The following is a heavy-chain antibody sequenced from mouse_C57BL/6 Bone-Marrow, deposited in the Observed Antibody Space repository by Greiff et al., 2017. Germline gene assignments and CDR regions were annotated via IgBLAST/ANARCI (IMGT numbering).Heavy chain of an antibody. J-gene: IGHJ4*01. V-gene: IGHV1-62-2*01. D-gene: IGHD2-2*01. CDR2: FYPGSGSI. CDR3: ARHNTPFHGYGYEYYAMGG. Sequence: VKLQQSGAELVKPGASVKLSCKASGYTFTEYTIHWVKQRSGQGLEWIGWFYPGSGSIKYNEKFKDKATLTADKSSSTVSMELSRLTSEDSAVYFCARHNTPFHGYGYEYYAMGGWGQGTSVTVSS. CDR1: GYTFTEYT.